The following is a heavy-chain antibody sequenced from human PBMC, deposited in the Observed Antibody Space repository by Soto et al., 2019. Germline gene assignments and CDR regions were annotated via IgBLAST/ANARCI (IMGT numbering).Heavy chain of an antibody. CDR3: AKEGAIPGEVDA. Sequence: HLAQSGPEVKRPGASVKISCKASGFTFTDWFMHWVRQAPGQGPEWMGIINTSGGNSIYSQKFQDRVTMTRDTSTSTLYVELSSLTSADTAVYYCAKEGAIPGEVDAWGQGTLVTVSS. D-gene: IGHD2-21*01. CDR1: GFTFTDWF. V-gene: IGHV1-46*01. CDR2: INTSGGNS. J-gene: IGHJ1*01.